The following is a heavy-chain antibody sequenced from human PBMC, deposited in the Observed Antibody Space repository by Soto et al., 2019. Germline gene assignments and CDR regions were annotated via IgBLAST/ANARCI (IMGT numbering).Heavy chain of an antibody. V-gene: IGHV4-61*05. J-gene: IGHJ4*02. Sequence: PSETLSLTCTVSGGSISSSSYYWSWIRQPPGKGLEWIGYIYYSGSTNYNPSLKSRVTISLDTSKNQFSLKLSSVTAADTAVYYCARRGSSSWYGYWGQGTLVTVSS. D-gene: IGHD6-13*01. CDR2: IYYSGST. CDR3: ARRGSSSWYGY. CDR1: GGSISSSSYY.